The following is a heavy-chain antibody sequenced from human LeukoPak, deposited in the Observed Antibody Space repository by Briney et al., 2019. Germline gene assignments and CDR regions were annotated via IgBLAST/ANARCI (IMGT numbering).Heavy chain of an antibody. Sequence: GASVKVSCKASGGTFSSYAISWVRQAPGQGLEWMGRIIPILGIANYAQKFQGRVTITADKSTSTAYMELSSLRSEDTAVYYCAREQGIGGSYYADWFDPWGQGTLVTVSS. D-gene: IGHD1-26*01. CDR3: AREQGIGGSYYADWFDP. V-gene: IGHV1-69*04. CDR2: IIPILGIA. CDR1: GGTFSSYA. J-gene: IGHJ5*02.